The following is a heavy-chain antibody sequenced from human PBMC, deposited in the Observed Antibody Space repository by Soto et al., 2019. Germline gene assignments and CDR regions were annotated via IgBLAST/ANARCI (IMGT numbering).Heavy chain of an antibody. J-gene: IGHJ4*02. V-gene: IGHV3-15*01. D-gene: IGHD2-15*01. CDR1: GFTFTYAW. Sequence: EVQLVESGGGLIKPGGSLRLSCEASGFTFTYAWMSWARQAPGKGLEWVGRIKSKTDGGTTDYAAPVKGRFIISRDDSKNTVYLQMNSLKTEDTAVYYCSTDPTVLVQCFVVFDYWGQGTLVTVSS. CDR3: STDPTVLVQCFVVFDY. CDR2: IKSKTDGGTT.